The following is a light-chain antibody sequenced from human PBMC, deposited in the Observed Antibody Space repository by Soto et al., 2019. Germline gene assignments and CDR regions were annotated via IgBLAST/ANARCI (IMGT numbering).Light chain of an antibody. V-gene: IGLV1-40*01. Sequence: QSVLTQPPSLSGAPGQRVTISCTGSSSNIGAGYNVHWYQQLPGTAPKLLIYGNTNRPSGVPDRFSGSKSGTSASLAITGLEAEDEADYYCQSYDSTVSGSRVVFGGGPKLTVL. CDR3: QSYDSTVSGSRVV. CDR1: SSNIGAGYN. J-gene: IGLJ3*02. CDR2: GNT.